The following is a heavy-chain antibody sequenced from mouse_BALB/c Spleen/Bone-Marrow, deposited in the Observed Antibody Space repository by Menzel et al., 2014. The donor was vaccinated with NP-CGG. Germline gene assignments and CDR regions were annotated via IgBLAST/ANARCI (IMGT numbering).Heavy chain of an antibody. CDR2: INPDSSTI. CDR3: ARLGNYGWFSY. V-gene: IGHV4-1*02. CDR1: GFDFNRYW. Sequence: EVKLEESGGGLVQPGGSPKLSCAASGFDFNRYWMSWVRQAPGKGLEWIGEINPDSSTINYTPPLKDKFIISRDNAKNTLYLQMSKVRSEDTALYYCARLGNYGWFSYWGQGTLVTVSA. D-gene: IGHD2-1*01. J-gene: IGHJ3*01.